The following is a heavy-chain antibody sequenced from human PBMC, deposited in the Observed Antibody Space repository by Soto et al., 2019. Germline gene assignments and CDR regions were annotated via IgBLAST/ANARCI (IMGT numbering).Heavy chain of an antibody. D-gene: IGHD3-22*01. J-gene: IGHJ4*02. Sequence: GXSVKVSCNASGNRFTTYYVDWVRQAPGQGLEWMGIINPSGGRTTYAQKFQGRVTMTRDTSTSTFHMELSSLTSEDTAVYYCAGMYHYDSSGYYDYWGQGTLVTVYS. CDR1: GNRFTTYY. CDR2: INPSGGRT. V-gene: IGHV1-46*01. CDR3: AGMYHYDSSGYYDY.